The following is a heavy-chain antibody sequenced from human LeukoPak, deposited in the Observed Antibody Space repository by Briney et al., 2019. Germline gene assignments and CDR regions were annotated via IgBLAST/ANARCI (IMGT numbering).Heavy chain of an antibody. CDR1: GFISNSYW. CDR2: IKQDGSEK. V-gene: IGHV3-7*01. Sequence: GGSLRLSCAASGFISNSYWMSWVRQAPGKGLEWVANIKQDGSEKNYVDSVKGRFTISRGNAKNSLYLQMNTLRAEDTAVYYCARMYSGSYHFEYWGQGTLATVSS. D-gene: IGHD1-26*01. J-gene: IGHJ4*02. CDR3: ARMYSGSYHFEY.